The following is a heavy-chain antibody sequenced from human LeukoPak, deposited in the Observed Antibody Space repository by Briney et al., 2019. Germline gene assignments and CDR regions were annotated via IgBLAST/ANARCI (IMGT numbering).Heavy chain of an antibody. V-gene: IGHV3-23*01. D-gene: IGHD3-22*01. Sequence: GGSLRLSCAASGFTFSSYGMSWVRQAPGKGLEWVSAIRGSSFDTYYADSVKGRFTISRDNSKNTLYLQMNSLRAEDTAVYYCARETYYYDSSGYYNYWGQGTLVTVSS. CDR2: IRGSSFDT. J-gene: IGHJ4*02. CDR3: ARETYYYDSSGYYNY. CDR1: GFTFSSYG.